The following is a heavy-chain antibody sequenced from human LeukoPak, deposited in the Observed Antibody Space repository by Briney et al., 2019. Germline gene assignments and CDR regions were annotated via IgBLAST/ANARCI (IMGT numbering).Heavy chain of an antibody. J-gene: IGHJ4*02. CDR2: IIPILGIA. D-gene: IGHD3-10*01. V-gene: IGHV1-69*04. CDR3: AAVTLWFGELLYHHFDY. CDR1: GGTFSSYA. Sequence: GSSVKVSCKASGGTFSSYAISWVRQAPGQGLEWMGRIIPILGIANYAQKFQGRVTITADKSTSTAYMELSSLRSEDTAVYYCAAVTLWFGELLYHHFDYWGQGTLVTVSS.